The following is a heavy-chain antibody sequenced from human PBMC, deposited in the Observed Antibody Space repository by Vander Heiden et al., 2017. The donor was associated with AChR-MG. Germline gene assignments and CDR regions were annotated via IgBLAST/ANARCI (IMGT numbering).Heavy chain of an antibody. CDR3: ARGSSSWSSAFDI. Sequence: EVHLVESGGGLVQPGGSLRLSCAASGVSFSSYWTSWVRQAPGKGLEWVANIIQNGSQEYYVDSVRGRFTITRDNAKNSLYLQMNSLRAEDTAVYYCARGSSSWSSAFDIWGHGTKVTVSS. D-gene: IGHD6-13*01. J-gene: IGHJ3*02. CDR2: IIQNGSQE. CDR1: GVSFSSYW. V-gene: IGHV3-7*01.